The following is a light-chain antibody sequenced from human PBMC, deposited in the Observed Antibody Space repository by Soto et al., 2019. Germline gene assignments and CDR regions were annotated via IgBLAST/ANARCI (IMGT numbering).Light chain of an antibody. J-gene: IGKJ1*01. CDR1: QSVSSSY. CDR3: QHYNSYGT. Sequence: EIVLTQSPGTLSLSPGERATLSCRASQSVSSSYLAWYQQKPGQAPRLLIYGASSRATGVPSRFSGSGSGTEFTLTISSLQPDDYATYYCQHYNSYGTFGQGTKVDIK. CDR2: GAS. V-gene: IGKV3-20*01.